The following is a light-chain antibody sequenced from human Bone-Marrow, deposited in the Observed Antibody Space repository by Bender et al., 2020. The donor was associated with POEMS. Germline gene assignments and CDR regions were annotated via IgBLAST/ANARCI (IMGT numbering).Light chain of an antibody. CDR3: TSYTSSSTWV. CDR1: SNDIGYYDY. Sequence: SALTQSASVSGSLGQSITISCTGTSNDIGYYDYVSWHQQHPDKAPKLLIYNVNNRPSGVSDRFSGSKSGNTASLTISELQAEDEADYYCTSYTSSSTWVFGGGTKLTVL. J-gene: IGLJ3*02. CDR2: NVN. V-gene: IGLV2-14*03.